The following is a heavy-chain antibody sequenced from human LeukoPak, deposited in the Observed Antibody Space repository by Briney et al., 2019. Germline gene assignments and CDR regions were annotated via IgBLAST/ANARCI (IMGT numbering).Heavy chain of an antibody. CDR1: GGSINSSNW. D-gene: IGHD3-3*01. V-gene: IGHV4-4*02. Sequence: QPSETLSLTCAVSGGSINSSNWWSWVRQPPGKGLEWIGEISHSGSTNYNPSLKSRVTISVDKSKNQFSLKLSSVTAADTAVYYCARDRGVYYDFWSGHYLDYWGQGTLVTVSS. J-gene: IGHJ4*02. CDR2: ISHSGST. CDR3: ARDRGVYYDFWSGHYLDY.